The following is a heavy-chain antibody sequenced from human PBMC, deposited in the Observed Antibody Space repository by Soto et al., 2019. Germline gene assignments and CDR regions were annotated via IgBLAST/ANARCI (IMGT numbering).Heavy chain of an antibody. D-gene: IGHD3-3*01. J-gene: IGHJ6*03. V-gene: IGHV4-34*01. Sequence: SETLSLTCAVYGGSFSGYYWSWIRQPPGKGLEWIGEINHSGSTNYNPSLKSRVTISVDTSKNQFSLKLSSVTAADTAVYYCASTYYDFWSGYYYHMDVWGKGTTVTVSS. CDR2: INHSGST. CDR3: ASTYYDFWSGYYYHMDV. CDR1: GGSFSGYY.